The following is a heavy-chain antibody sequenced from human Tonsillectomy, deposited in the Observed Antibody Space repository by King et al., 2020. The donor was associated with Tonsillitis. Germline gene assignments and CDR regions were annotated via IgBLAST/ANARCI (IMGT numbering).Heavy chain of an antibody. Sequence: VQLVQSGAEVKKPGESLKISCKGSGYSFTSYWIGWVRQMPGKGLEWRGNIYPGDSNTRYSPSFKGQVTISADKSISTAYLQWSSLKAADTAMYYCARHPNDKSSFDYWGQGTLVTVSS. V-gene: IGHV5-51*01. J-gene: IGHJ4*02. CDR1: GYSFTSYW. D-gene: IGHD3-9*01. CDR3: ARHPNDKSSFDY. CDR2: IYPGDSNT.